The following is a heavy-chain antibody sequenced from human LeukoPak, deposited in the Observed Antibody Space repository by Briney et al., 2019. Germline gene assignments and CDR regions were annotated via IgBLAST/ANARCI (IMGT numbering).Heavy chain of an antibody. Sequence: GSISSXXXXXXXIXQPPXXXXXXIGSIYYSGSTYYNPSLKSRVTMSVDTSKNQFSLKLSSVTAADTAVYYCARRIEYSSSPFDYWGQGTLVTVSS. CDR1: GSISSXXXX. CDR3: ARRIEYSSSPFDY. D-gene: IGHD6-6*01. V-gene: IGHV4-39*01. CDR2: IYYSGST. J-gene: IGHJ4*02.